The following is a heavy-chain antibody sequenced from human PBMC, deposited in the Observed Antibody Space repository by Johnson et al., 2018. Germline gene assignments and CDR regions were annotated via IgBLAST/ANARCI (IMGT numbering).Heavy chain of an antibody. Sequence: QVLLQESGAEVKKPGSSVKVSCKASGGTFSSYAISWVRQAPGQGLEWMGGIIPIFGPTNYAQKFQGRVTITAAESTSTAYMELSRLRSEDTAVYYCARDTYYYDSSGYYIGCDAFDIWGQGTMVTVSS. D-gene: IGHD3-22*01. V-gene: IGHV1-69*01. J-gene: IGHJ3*02. CDR2: IIPIFGPT. CDR3: ARDTYYYDSSGYYIGCDAFDI. CDR1: GGTFSSYA.